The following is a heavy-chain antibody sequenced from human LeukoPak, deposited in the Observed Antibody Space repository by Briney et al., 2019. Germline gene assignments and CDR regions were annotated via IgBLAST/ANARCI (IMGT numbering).Heavy chain of an antibody. CDR3: ARGVALDP. Sequence: SQTLSLTCVISGDSVSSNSTAWNWIRQSPSRGLEWLGRTYYRSKWYNDYAVSVKSRITIDPATSKNQFSLQPNSVTPEDTAVYYCARGVALDPWGQGILVTVSS. CDR1: GDSVSSNSTA. CDR2: TYYRSKWYN. D-gene: IGHD2-15*01. V-gene: IGHV6-1*01. J-gene: IGHJ5*02.